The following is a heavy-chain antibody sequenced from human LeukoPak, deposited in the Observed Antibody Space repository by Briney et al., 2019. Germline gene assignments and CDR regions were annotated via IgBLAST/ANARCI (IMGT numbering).Heavy chain of an antibody. J-gene: IGHJ5*02. CDR2: IYYSGST. V-gene: IGHV4-39*07. CDR3: ARDGRWLNWFDP. D-gene: IGHD4-23*01. Sequence: GSLRLSCAASGFTFSSYSMNWIRQPPGKGLEWIGSIYYSGSTYYNPSLKSRVTISVDTSKNQFSLKLSSVTAADTAVYYCARDGRWLNWFDPWGQGTLVTVSS. CDR1: GFTFSSYS.